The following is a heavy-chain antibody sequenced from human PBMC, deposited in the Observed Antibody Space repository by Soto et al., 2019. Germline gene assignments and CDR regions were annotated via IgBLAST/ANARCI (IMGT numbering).Heavy chain of an antibody. Sequence: SETLSLTCTVSGGSMSTYYLSWIRQPPGKGLEWIGDIHHTGSTNYNPSLKSRVTISVDTSKKQFSLRLRTGTDADTDVYYCARTQLGSFDIWGQGTMVTVSS. CDR1: GGSMSTYY. V-gene: IGHV4-59*12. D-gene: IGHD3-16*01. CDR2: IHHTGST. CDR3: ARTQLGSFDI. J-gene: IGHJ3*02.